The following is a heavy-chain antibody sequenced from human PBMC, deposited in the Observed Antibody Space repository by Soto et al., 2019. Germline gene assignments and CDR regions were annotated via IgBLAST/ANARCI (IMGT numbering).Heavy chain of an antibody. CDR3: ARQRTSVVTQAYFDS. CDR2: IYYSGST. Sequence: PSETLSLTCTVTGDSINNRSYYWGWIRQRPGKGLEWIGSIYYSGSTYNNPSLKSRVSMSVDTSKNQFSLKLRSVTAADTALYYCARQRTSVVTQAYFDSWGQGSLVTVSS. V-gene: IGHV4-39*01. J-gene: IGHJ4*02. CDR1: GDSINNRSYY. D-gene: IGHD2-21*02.